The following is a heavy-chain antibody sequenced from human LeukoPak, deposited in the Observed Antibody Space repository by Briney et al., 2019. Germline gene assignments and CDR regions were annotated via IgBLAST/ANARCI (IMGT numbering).Heavy chain of an antibody. CDR2: ISGSGGST. V-gene: IGHV3-23*01. Sequence: GGSLRLSCAASGFTFSSYAMSWVRQAPGKGPEWVSAISGSGGSTYYADSVKGRFTISRDNSKNTLYLQMNSLRAEDTAVYYCAKDPDYGDGGYWGQGTLVTVSS. D-gene: IGHD4-17*01. CDR3: AKDPDYGDGGY. CDR1: GFTFSSYA. J-gene: IGHJ4*02.